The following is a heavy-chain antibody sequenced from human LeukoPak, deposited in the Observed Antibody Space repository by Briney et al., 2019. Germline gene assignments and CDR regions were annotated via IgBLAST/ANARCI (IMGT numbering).Heavy chain of an antibody. V-gene: IGHV3-23*01. CDR3: AKDWNPSPNWFGP. CDR1: GFIFSTYA. Sequence: PGGSLRLSCAASGFIFSTYAMNWVRQAPGKGLEWISGVSNSGVSTNYAASVKGRFTISGDNSKNMLYLQMNGLRAEDTAVYYCAKDWNPSPNWFGPWGQGTLVIVSS. D-gene: IGHD1-1*01. J-gene: IGHJ5*02. CDR2: VSNSGVST.